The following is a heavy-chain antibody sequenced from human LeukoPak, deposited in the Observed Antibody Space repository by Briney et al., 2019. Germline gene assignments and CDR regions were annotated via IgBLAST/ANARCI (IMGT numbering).Heavy chain of an antibody. D-gene: IGHD4-17*01. CDR3: ATNDYGDYSPRGYYYYGMDV. Sequence: PSETLSLTCGVSGGSITITNYWTWVRQPPGKGLEWIGEVNLQGSTNYNPSLMGRVAISVDTSKNQFSLKLSSVTAADTAVYYWATNDYGDYSPRGYYYYGMDVWGQGTTVTVSS. V-gene: IGHV4-4*02. CDR1: GGSITITNY. J-gene: IGHJ6*02. CDR2: VNLQGST.